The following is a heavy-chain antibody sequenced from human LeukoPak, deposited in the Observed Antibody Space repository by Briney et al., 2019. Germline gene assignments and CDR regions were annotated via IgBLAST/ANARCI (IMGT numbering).Heavy chain of an antibody. CDR1: GYTFTNYG. J-gene: IGHJ6*02. CDR2: ISAYNGNT. D-gene: IGHD4-17*01. CDR3: AREDYGDYGSYYGMDV. V-gene: IGHV1-18*01. Sequence: ASVKVSCKASGYTFTNYGISWVRQAPGQGLDWMGWISAYNGNTNYAQKLQGRVTMTTDTSTSTAYMELRSLRSDDTAVYHCAREDYGDYGSYYGMDVWGQGTTVTVSS.